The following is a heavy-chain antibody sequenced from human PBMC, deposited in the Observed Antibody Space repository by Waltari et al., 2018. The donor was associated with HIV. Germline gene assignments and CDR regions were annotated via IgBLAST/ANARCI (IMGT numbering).Heavy chain of an antibody. CDR3: ASEDFWGGPHQ. CDR2: ISSTSSFI. V-gene: IGHV3-21*01. Sequence: EVQLVESGGGRVKPGGSIRPPGYASGSPFITFSMKWARQAPGKGLEWVSSISSTSSFIYYADSLKGRFTVSRDNAKNSLYLQINNLRADDTAVYYCASEDFWGGPHQWGQGTLVTVSS. D-gene: IGHD3-3*01. J-gene: IGHJ4*02. CDR1: GSPFITFS.